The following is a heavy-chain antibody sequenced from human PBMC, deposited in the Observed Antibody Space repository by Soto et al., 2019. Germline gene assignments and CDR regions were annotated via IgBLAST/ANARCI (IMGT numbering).Heavy chain of an antibody. CDR2: IIPILGIA. CDR1: GGTFSSYT. D-gene: IGHD3-9*01. Sequence: SVKVSCKASGGTFSSYTISWVRQAPGQGLEWMGRIIPILGIANYAQKFQGRVTITADKSTSTAYMELNSLRAEDTAVYYCAREADILNWFDPWGQGTLVTVSS. J-gene: IGHJ5*02. CDR3: AREADILNWFDP. V-gene: IGHV1-69*04.